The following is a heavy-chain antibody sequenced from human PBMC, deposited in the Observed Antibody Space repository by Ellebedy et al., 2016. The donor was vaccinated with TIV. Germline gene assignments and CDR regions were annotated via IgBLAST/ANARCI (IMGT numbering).Heavy chain of an antibody. V-gene: IGHV3-21*01. CDR1: GFTFSSYI. D-gene: IGHD4-17*01. CDR3: ARPSTVTTPYYYGMDV. Sequence: GESLKISCAASGFTFSSYIMNWGRQAPGKGLEWVSSMSTSSTSIYYADSVKCRFTISRNNAKNSLFLQMNSLIAEDTAVYYCARPSTVTTPYYYGMDVWGQGTTATVSS. J-gene: IGHJ6*02. CDR2: MSTSSTSI.